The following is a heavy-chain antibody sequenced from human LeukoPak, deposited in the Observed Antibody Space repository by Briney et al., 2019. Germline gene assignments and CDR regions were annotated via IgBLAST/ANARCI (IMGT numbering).Heavy chain of an antibody. CDR1: GGSISSYY. Sequence: SETLSLTCTVSGGSISSYYWSWIRQPPGKGLEWIGYIYYSGSTNYNPSPKSRVTISVDTSKNQFSLKLSSVTAADTAVYYCASYSGYEHYFDYWGQGTLVTVSS. CDR3: ASYSGYEHYFDY. CDR2: IYYSGST. D-gene: IGHD5-12*01. V-gene: IGHV4-59*01. J-gene: IGHJ4*02.